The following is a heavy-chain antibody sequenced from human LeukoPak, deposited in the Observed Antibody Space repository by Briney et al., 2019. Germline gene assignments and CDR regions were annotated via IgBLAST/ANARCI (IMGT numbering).Heavy chain of an antibody. Sequence: GGSLRLSCAASGFTFSSYSMNWVRQAPGKGLEWVSSISSSSSYIYYADSVKGRFTISRDNAKNSLYLQMNSLRAEDTAVYYCARSYGSGDPLDYWGQGTLVTVSS. J-gene: IGHJ4*02. CDR2: ISSSSSYI. V-gene: IGHV3-21*01. CDR3: ARSYGSGDPLDY. D-gene: IGHD3-10*01. CDR1: GFTFSSYS.